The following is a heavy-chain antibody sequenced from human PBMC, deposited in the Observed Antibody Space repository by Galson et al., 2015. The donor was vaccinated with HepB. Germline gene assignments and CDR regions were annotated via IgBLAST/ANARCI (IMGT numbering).Heavy chain of an antibody. D-gene: IGHD3-22*01. Sequence: LRLSCAASGFTFSSYGMHWVRQAPGKGLEWVAVISYDGSNKYYADSVKGRFTISRDNSKNTLYLQMNSLRAEDTAVYYCAKDLYYYDSSGYYEDWGQGTLVTVSS. V-gene: IGHV3-30*18. CDR1: GFTFSSYG. CDR2: ISYDGSNK. CDR3: AKDLYYYDSSGYYED. J-gene: IGHJ4*02.